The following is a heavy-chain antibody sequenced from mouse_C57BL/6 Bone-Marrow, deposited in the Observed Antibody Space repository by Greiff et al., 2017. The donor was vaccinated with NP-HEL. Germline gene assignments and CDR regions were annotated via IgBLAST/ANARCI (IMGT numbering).Heavy chain of an antibody. D-gene: IGHD1-1*01. CDR3: ARPLITTVVDDYYAMDY. V-gene: IGHV1-69*01. CDR1: GYTFTSYW. J-gene: IGHJ4*01. CDR2: IDPSDSYT. Sequence: VQLQQPGAELVMPGASVKLSCKASGYTFTSYWMHWVKQRPGQGLEWIGEIDPSDSYTNYNQKFKGKSTLTVDKSSSTAYMQLSSLTSEDSAVYYCARPLITTVVDDYYAMDYWGQGTSVTVSS.